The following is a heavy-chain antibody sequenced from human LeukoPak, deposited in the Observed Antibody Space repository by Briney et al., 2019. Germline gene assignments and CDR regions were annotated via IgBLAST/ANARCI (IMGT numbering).Heavy chain of an antibody. CDR3: AKDRARAMVRGADY. CDR2: IRYDGSNK. J-gene: IGHJ4*02. CDR1: GFTFSSYG. V-gene: IGHV3-30*02. D-gene: IGHD3-10*01. Sequence: PGGSLRLSCAASGFTFSSYGMHWVRQAPGKGLEWVAVIRYDGSNKYYADSVKGRFTISRDNSKNTLYLQMNSLRAEDTAVYYCAKDRARAMVRGADYWGQGTLVTVSS.